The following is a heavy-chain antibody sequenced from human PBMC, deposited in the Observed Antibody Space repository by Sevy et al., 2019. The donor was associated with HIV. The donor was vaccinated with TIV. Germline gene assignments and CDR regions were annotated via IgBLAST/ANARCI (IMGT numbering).Heavy chain of an antibody. CDR2: VYSSGRT. Sequence: SETLSLTCTVSGDSISSGNHWWSWIRQRAGKGLEWTGRVYSSGRTMYNSSLKSRVTMSVDTSKNQFSLMVSSLIAADTAIYYCARDGIRRDYYHGMDVWGQGTTVTV. J-gene: IGHJ6*02. CDR1: GDSISSGNHW. V-gene: IGHV4-61*02. CDR3: ARDGIRRDYYHGMDV. D-gene: IGHD3-10*01.